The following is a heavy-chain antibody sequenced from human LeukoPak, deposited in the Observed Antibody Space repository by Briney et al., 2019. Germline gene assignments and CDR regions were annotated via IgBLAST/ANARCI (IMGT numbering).Heavy chain of an antibody. Sequence: SETLSLTCTVSGGSISSSSYYWDWIRQPPGKGLEWIGSIYYSGSTYYNPSLKSRVTISVDTSKNQFSLKLSSVTAADTAVYYCASEIKGWFDPWGQGTLVTVSS. J-gene: IGHJ5*02. CDR1: GGSISSSSYY. V-gene: IGHV4-39*01. CDR3: ASEIKGWFDP. CDR2: IYYSGST.